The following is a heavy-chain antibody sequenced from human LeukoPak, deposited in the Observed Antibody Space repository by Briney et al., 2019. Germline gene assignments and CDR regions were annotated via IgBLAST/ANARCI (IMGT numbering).Heavy chain of an antibody. CDR2: IYTSGST. D-gene: IGHD6-6*01. CDR3: ARLAATSSAVDY. V-gene: IGHV4-4*09. CDR1: GGSISGYY. Sequence: SETLSLTCSVSGGSISGYYWSWIRQPPGKGLEWIGYIYTSGSTNYIPSLKSRVTISVDTSKNQFSLRLSSVTAADTAVYYCARLAATSSAVDYWGQGTLVTVSS. J-gene: IGHJ4*02.